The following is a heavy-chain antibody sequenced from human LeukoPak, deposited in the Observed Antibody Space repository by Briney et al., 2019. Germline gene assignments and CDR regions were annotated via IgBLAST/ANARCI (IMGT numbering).Heavy chain of an antibody. Sequence: SVKVSCKASGGTFSSYAISWVRQAPGQGLEWMGRIIPILGIANYAQKFQGRVTITADKSTSTAYMELSSLRSEDTAVYYCARGAGYYYDSGGYYYRFDPWGQRTLVTVSS. CDR1: GGTFSSYA. J-gene: IGHJ5*02. D-gene: IGHD3-22*01. V-gene: IGHV1-69*04. CDR2: IIPILGIA. CDR3: ARGAGYYYDSGGYYYRFDP.